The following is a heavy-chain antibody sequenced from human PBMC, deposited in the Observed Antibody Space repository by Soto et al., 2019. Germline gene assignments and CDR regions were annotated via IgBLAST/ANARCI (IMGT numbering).Heavy chain of an antibody. V-gene: IGHV4-31*03. CDR3: ARAGPYDYVWGSYRPSFDY. D-gene: IGHD3-16*02. CDR2: IYYSGST. J-gene: IGHJ4*02. Sequence: QVQLQESGPGLVKPSQTLSLTCTVSGGSISSGGYYWSWIRQHPGKGLEWIGYIYYSGSTYYNPSLKSRVTISVDTSKNQFSLKLSPVTAADTAVYYCARAGPYDYVWGSYRPSFDYWGQGTLVTVSS. CDR1: GGSISSGGYY.